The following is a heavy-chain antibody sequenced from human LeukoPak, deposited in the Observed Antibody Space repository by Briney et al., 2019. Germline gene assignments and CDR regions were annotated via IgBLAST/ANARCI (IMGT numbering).Heavy chain of an antibody. CDR3: ARVSGDFDY. V-gene: IGHV3-74*01. CDR1: GFTFSNYW. Sequence: GGSLILSCAASGFTFSNYWMHWVRQAPGKGLVWVSRINSDGSNTIYAESVKGRFTISRDNAKNTLYLQMNSLRAEDTAVYYCARVSGDFDYWGQGTLVTVSS. CDR2: INSDGSNT. J-gene: IGHJ4*02. D-gene: IGHD4-17*01.